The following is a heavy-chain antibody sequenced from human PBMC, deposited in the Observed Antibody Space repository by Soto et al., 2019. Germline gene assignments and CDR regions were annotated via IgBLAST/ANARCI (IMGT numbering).Heavy chain of an antibody. CDR2: ISSSSSYI. J-gene: IGHJ6*02. Sequence: GGSLRLSCAASGFTFSSYSMNWVRQAPGKGLEWVSSISSSSSYIYYADSVKGRFTISRDNAENSLYLQMNSLRAEDTAVYYCARVYYYDSSGYYSARYYYGMAVWGQGTTVTVSS. D-gene: IGHD3-22*01. V-gene: IGHV3-21*01. CDR1: GFTFSSYS. CDR3: ARVYYYDSSGYYSARYYYGMAV.